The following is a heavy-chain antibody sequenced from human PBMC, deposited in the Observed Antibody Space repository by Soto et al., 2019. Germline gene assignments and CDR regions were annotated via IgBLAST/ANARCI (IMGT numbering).Heavy chain of an antibody. CDR3: ARDKGSSGWYEVYGMDV. CDR2: IYSGGST. D-gene: IGHD6-19*01. V-gene: IGHV3-53*01. J-gene: IGHJ6*02. CDR1: GFTVSSNY. Sequence: GGSLRLSCAASGFTVSSNYMSWVHQAPGKGLEWVSVIYSGGSTDYADPVKGRFTISRDNSKNTLYLQMNSLRAEDTAVYYCARDKGSSGWYEVYGMDVWGQGTTVTVSS.